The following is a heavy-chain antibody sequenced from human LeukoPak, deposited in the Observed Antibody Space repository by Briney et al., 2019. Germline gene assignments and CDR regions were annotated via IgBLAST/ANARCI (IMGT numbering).Heavy chain of an antibody. J-gene: IGHJ2*01. V-gene: IGHV4-59*08. CDR1: GDSINRYY. CDR2: IYNSRYT. D-gene: IGHD1-26*01. Sequence: PSETLSLTCSVSGDSINRYYWSWIRQSPGTGLEWIGSIYNSRYTNYNPSLKSRVTISADTSRNQISLDLISVTAADTALYYCASKMRGMSYWYFDLWGRGTLVTVSS. CDR3: ASKMRGMSYWYFDL.